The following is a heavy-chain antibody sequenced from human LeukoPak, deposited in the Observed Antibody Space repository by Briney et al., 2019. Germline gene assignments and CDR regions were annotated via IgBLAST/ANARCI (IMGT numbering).Heavy chain of an antibody. D-gene: IGHD5-18*01. CDR2: IKQDGSEK. CDR3: ARALDSYGHQPFDY. CDR1: GFTFSSYW. Sequence: GGSLRLSCAASGFTFSSYWMSWVRQAPGKGLEWVANIKQDGSEKYFVDSVKGRFTISRDNAKNSLYLQMNSLRAEDTAVYYCARALDSYGHQPFDYWGQGTLVTVSS. J-gene: IGHJ4*02. V-gene: IGHV3-7*01.